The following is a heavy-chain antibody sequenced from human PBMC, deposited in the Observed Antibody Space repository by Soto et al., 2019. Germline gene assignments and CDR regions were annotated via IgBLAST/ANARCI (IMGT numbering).Heavy chain of an antibody. CDR3: AKDPNASGWEYVEH. D-gene: IGHD6-19*01. CDR2: ISHDGTNS. V-gene: IGHV3-30*18. J-gene: IGHJ1*01. CDR1: GFTFSSYA. Sequence: QVHLVESGGGVVQPGKSLRLSCAASGFTFSSYAMHWVRQAPGKGLEWLSVISHDGTNSYSTDAVRDRFTISRDNSKNTLYLQMDSLRTEDAAMYFCAKDPNASGWEYVEHWGQGTLVTVSS.